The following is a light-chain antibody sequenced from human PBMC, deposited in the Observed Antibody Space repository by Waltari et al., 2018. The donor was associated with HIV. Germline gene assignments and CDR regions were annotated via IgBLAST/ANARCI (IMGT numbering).Light chain of an antibody. CDR2: DTT. Sequence: QAVVTQEPSLTVSPGGTVTLTCASSTVPVTSGNCPYWFQRRPGQAPKTLIYDTTNRHSWTPARFSGSLLGGKAALTLSGAQFEDEADYFCLLSFNGVVVFGGGTTLTVL. CDR3: LLSFNGVVV. CDR1: TVPVTSGNC. V-gene: IGLV7-46*01. J-gene: IGLJ2*01.